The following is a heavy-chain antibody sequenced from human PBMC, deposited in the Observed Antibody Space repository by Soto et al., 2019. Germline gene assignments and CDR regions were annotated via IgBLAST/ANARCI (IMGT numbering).Heavy chain of an antibody. Sequence: QVLLVQSGAEVKKPGASVKVSCKASGYTFTSYYMHWVRQAPGQGLEWMGIINPSGGSTSYAQKFQGRVTMTRDTSTSTVYMELSSLRSEDTAVYYCARDPGDYGDEGAFDIWGQGTMVTVSS. D-gene: IGHD4-17*01. CDR3: ARDPGDYGDEGAFDI. CDR1: GYTFTSYY. V-gene: IGHV1-46*03. J-gene: IGHJ3*02. CDR2: INPSGGST.